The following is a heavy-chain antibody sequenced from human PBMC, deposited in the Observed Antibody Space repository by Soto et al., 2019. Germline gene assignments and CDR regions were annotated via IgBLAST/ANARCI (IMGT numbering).Heavy chain of an antibody. CDR2: ISDYNGNT. CDR3: AREGYYSGSGACAPPRFYGMDV. Sequence: QVQLVQSGVEVKKAGASVKVSCKASGYTFSSYGISWARQAPGQGLEWMGWISDYNGNTHYAQKFQGRLIMTTDTFTRIASIEWGGLGSGDWAEFFCAREGYYSGSGACAPPRFYGMDVWGQGTTVTVSS. J-gene: IGHJ6*02. V-gene: IGHV1-18*01. CDR1: GYTFSSYG. D-gene: IGHD3-10*01.